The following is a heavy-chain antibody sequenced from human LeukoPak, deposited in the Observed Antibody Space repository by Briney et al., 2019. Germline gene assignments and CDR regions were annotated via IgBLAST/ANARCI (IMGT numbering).Heavy chain of an antibody. Sequence: SQTLSLTCTVSGVSISSGSYYWRWLRQPAGKGLEWIGRIYTSGSTDYNPSLKSRVTISVDTSKNQFSLKLSSVTAADTAVYYCARLGHCGGDCYLDYWGQGTLVTVSS. CDR2: IYTSGST. V-gene: IGHV4-61*02. CDR3: ARLGHCGGDCYLDY. CDR1: GVSISSGSYY. D-gene: IGHD2-21*02. J-gene: IGHJ4*02.